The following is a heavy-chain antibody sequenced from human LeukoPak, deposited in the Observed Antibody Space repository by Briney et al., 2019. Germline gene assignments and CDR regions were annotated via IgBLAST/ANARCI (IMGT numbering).Heavy chain of an antibody. J-gene: IGHJ4*02. CDR2: IYHSGYS. D-gene: IGHD5-12*01. CDR1: GGSISSNSYY. CDR3: ASGLNSGSDY. V-gene: IGHV4-39*07. Sequence: KPSETLSLTCTVSGGSISSNSYYWGWIRQPPGKGLEWIGSIYHSGYSNYNPSLKSRVTISIDTSKNQFSLNLSSVTAADTAVYYCASGLNSGSDYWGQGTLVTVSS.